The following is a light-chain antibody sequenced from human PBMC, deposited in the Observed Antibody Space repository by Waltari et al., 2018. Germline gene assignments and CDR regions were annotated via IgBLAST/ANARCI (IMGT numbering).Light chain of an antibody. Sequence: EIVLTQSPATLSLSPGESATLSCRASQSVSRYLAWYQQRPGQAPRLLIYETSNRATGXPARFXXSGSGTDFTLTXXSLXPEXFAVYXCXXXXNXXVXTFXPGXXVXIK. V-gene: IGKV3-11*01. CDR1: QSVSRY. J-gene: IGKJ3*01. CDR3: XXXXNXXVXT. CDR2: ETS.